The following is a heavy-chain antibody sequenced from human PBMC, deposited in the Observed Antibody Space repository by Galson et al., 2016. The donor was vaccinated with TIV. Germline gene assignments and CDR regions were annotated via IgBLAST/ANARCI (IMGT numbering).Heavy chain of an antibody. J-gene: IGHJ4*02. CDR2: NWNGGAT. V-gene: IGHV3-20*04. CDR3: VREVACGGACYYFDY. D-gene: IGHD2-21*02. CDR1: GFTFDDHG. Sequence: SLRLSCAASGFTFDDHGMSWVRQGPGKGLGWVSSNWNGGATSYADSVKGRFTISRDNAKNFLYLQMNSLRAEDTAFYYCVREVACGGACYYFDYWGQGNLVTVSS.